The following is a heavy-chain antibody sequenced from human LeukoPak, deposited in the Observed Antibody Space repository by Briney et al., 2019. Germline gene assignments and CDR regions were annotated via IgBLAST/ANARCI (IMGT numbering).Heavy chain of an antibody. D-gene: IGHD3-10*01. CDR2: MNPNSGNT. V-gene: IGHV1-8*01. J-gene: IGHJ5*02. CDR1: GYTFTSYD. CDR3: ARGRKVRGVTGWFDP. Sequence: ASVKVSCKASGYTFTSYDINWVRQATGQGLEWMGWMNPNSGNTGYAQNFQGRVTMTRDTSTSTAYMELSSLRSEDTAIYYCARGRKVRGVTGWFDPWGQGILVTVSS.